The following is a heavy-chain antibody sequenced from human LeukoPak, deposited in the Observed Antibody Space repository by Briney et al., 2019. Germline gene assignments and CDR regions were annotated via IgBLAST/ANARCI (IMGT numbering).Heavy chain of an antibody. D-gene: IGHD3-10*01. Sequence: GASVKVSCKASGGTFSSYAISWVRQAPGQGLEWMGGIIPIFGTANYAQKFQGRVTITADESTGTAYMELSSLRSEDTAVYYCAYYGSGSPLMIYGMDVWGKGTTVTVSS. CDR3: AYYGSGSPLMIYGMDV. CDR1: GGTFSSYA. V-gene: IGHV1-69*01. CDR2: IIPIFGTA. J-gene: IGHJ6*04.